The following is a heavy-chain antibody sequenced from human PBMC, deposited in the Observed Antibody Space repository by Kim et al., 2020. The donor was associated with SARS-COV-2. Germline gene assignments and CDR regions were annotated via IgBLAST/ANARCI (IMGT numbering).Heavy chain of an antibody. V-gene: IGHV4-4*02. J-gene: IGHJ4*02. Sequence: YNPFLKSRVTISVDKSKNQCSLKLSSVTAADTAVYYCARSSIAARVFDYWGQGTLVTVSS. CDR3: ARSSIAARVFDY. D-gene: IGHD6-6*01.